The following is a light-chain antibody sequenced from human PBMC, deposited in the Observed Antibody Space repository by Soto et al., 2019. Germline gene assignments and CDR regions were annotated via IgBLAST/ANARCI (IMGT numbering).Light chain of an antibody. CDR2: AAS. CDR3: QQSYSTPPT. V-gene: IGKV1-39*01. Sequence: DIQMTQSPSSLSASVGDRVTITCRASQSISSYLNWYQQKPGKAPKLLIYAASSLQSGVPSRFSGSGSGTDFTLTSSSLQPEDFATDYCQQSYSTPPTFGQGTKVEIK. CDR1: QSISSY. J-gene: IGKJ1*01.